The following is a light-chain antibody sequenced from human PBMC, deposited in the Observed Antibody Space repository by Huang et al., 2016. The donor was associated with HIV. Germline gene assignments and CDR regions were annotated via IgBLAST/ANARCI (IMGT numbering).Light chain of an antibody. CDR3: QQYDTWPPLT. CDR1: QSVGGK. V-gene: IGKV3-15*01. J-gene: IGKJ4*01. Sequence: ILLTQFPATLSVSPGQRVTLSCRASQSVGGKLAWYQQRPGQAPRLLIYGASTRVPTIPDRFSGSGSGTEFTLTISSLQSEDFAVYSCQQYDTWPPLTFGGGTKV. CDR2: GAS.